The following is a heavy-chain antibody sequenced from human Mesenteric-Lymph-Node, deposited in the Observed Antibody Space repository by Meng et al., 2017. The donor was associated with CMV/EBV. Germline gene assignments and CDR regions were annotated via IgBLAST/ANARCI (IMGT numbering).Heavy chain of an antibody. J-gene: IGHJ6*02. CDR1: GGTFSSYA. V-gene: IGHV1-69*05. Sequence: SVKVSCKASGGTFSSYAISWVRQAPGQGLEWMGGIIPIFGTANYAQKFQGRVTITTDESTSTAYMELSSLRSEDTAVYYCARPESIAARPWHHREGSNYYGMDVWGQGTTVTVSS. CDR3: ARPESIAARPWHHREGSNYYGMDV. CDR2: IIPIFGTA. D-gene: IGHD6-6*01.